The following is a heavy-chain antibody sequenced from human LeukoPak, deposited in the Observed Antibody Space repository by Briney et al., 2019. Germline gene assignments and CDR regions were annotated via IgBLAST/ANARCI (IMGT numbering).Heavy chain of an antibody. CDR3: AKDLPYDILTDY. CDR2: ISGSGGST. Sequence: GGSLRLSCAASGFTFSSYGMHWVRQAPGKGLEWVSAISGSGGSTYYADSVKGRFTISRDNSKNTLYLQMNSLRAEDTAVYYCAKDLPYDILTDYWGQGTLVTVSS. D-gene: IGHD3-9*01. J-gene: IGHJ4*02. CDR1: GFTFSSYG. V-gene: IGHV3-23*01.